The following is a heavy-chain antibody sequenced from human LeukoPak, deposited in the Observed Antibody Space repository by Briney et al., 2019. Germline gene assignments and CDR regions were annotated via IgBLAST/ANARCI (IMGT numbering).Heavy chain of an antibody. CDR2: IHYSGGT. V-gene: IGHV4-59*01. D-gene: IGHD3-16*01. Sequence: PSETLSLTCTASGGSISTYYWSWIRQPPGKGLEWIGYIHYSGGTYYDSSLKSRVTISIDTSKNQFSLELSSVTAADTAVYYCARGGVYYFDFWGQGTLVTVSS. CDR1: GGSISTYY. J-gene: IGHJ4*02. CDR3: ARGGVYYFDF.